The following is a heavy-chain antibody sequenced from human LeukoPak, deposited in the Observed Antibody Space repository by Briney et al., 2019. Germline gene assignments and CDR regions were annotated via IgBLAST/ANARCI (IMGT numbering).Heavy chain of an antibody. CDR2: IYTSGST. D-gene: IGHD1-14*01. CDR1: GGSFSNSY. V-gene: IGHV4-4*07. J-gene: IGHJ6*02. CDR3: ARQPPQYYGMDV. Sequence: PSETLSLTCTVSGGSFSNSYWGWIRQPAGKGREWIGRIYTSGSTNYNPSVKSRVTMSVDTSNTQFSLKLTSVTAADTAVYYCARQPPQYYGMDVWGQGTTVTVSS.